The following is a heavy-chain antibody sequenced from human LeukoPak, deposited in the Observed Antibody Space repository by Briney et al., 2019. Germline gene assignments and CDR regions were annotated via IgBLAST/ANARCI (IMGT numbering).Heavy chain of an antibody. D-gene: IGHD3-9*01. CDR2: INAGNGNT. V-gene: IGHV1-3*01. CDR1: GYTFTRYA. Sequence: ASVKVSCKASGYTFTRYAMHWVRQAPGQRLEWMGWINAGNGNTKYSQKFQGRVTITRDTSASTAYMELSSLRSEDTAVYYCARVPLRYFDWLPFDYWGQGALVTVSS. J-gene: IGHJ4*02. CDR3: ARVPLRYFDWLPFDY.